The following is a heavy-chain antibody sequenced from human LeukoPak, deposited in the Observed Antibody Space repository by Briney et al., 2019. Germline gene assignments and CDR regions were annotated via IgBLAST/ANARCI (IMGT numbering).Heavy chain of an antibody. J-gene: IGHJ3*02. D-gene: IGHD3-22*01. Sequence: PSETLSLTCAVYGGSFSAYYWTWIRQSPAKGLEWIGEINHSGSTNSNPSLKSRVTISVDPSKNQFSLNLTSVTAADTAVYFCARTPNYYDSSGRKFAYDIWGQGTKVIVSS. CDR1: GGSFSAYY. CDR3: ARTPNYYDSSGRKFAYDI. V-gene: IGHV4-34*01. CDR2: INHSGST.